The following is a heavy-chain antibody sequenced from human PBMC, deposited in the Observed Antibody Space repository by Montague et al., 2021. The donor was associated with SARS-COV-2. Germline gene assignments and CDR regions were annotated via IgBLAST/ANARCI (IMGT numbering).Heavy chain of an antibody. Sequence: TSWTTNYSPPLRSRVTMSVYTSKNQFSLNLNSVTAADTAIYYCARTPTRPLSLDSWGQGTLVNVSS. CDR2: TSWTT. J-gene: IGHJ4*02. CDR3: ARTPTRPLSLDS. D-gene: IGHD6-6*01. V-gene: IGHV4-4*07.